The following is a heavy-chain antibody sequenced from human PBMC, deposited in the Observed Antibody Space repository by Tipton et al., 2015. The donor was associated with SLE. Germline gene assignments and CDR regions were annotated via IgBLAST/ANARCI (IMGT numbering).Heavy chain of an antibody. D-gene: IGHD6-13*01. Sequence: TLSLTCAVYGGSFSGYYWSWIRQPPGKGLEWIGEINHSGSTNYNPSLKSRVTISVDTSKNQFSLKLSSVTAADTAVYYCARRGIAAAGNYYYGMDVWDQGP. CDR3: ARRGIAAAGNYYYGMDV. J-gene: IGHJ6*02. V-gene: IGHV4-34*01. CDR2: INHSGST. CDR1: GGSFSGYY.